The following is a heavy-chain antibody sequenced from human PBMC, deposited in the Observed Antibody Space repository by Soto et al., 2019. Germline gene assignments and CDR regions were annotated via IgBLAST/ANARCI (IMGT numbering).Heavy chain of an antibody. CDR2: ISYDGSNK. CDR3: ARDLGYCSSTSCFDPHYYYGMDV. Sequence: SLRLSCAASGFTFSSYAMHWVRQAPGKGLEWVAVISYDGSNKYYADSVKGRFTISRDNSKNTLYLQMNSLRAEDTAVYYCARDLGYCSSTSCFDPHYYYGMDVWGQGTTVTVSS. D-gene: IGHD2-2*01. V-gene: IGHV3-30-3*01. CDR1: GFTFSSYA. J-gene: IGHJ6*02.